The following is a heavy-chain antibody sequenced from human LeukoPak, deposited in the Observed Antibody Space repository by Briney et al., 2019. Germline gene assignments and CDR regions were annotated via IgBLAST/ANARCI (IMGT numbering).Heavy chain of an antibody. CDR3: ATAGIAAAGMETPYSYYYMDV. CDR2: IITIFGTA. V-gene: IGHV1-69*05. Sequence: GASVKVSCKASGGTFSSYAMSWVRQAPGQGREWMGGIITIFGTANYAQKFQGRVTITTEESKSTAYMEMSRLRSEGTAGYYCATAGIAAAGMETPYSYYYMDVWGKGTPVTVSS. CDR1: GGTFSSYA. D-gene: IGHD6-13*01. J-gene: IGHJ6*03.